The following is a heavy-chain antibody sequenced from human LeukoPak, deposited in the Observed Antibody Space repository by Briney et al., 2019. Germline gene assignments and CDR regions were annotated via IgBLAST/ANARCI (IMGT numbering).Heavy chain of an antibody. CDR2: IYHSGST. Sequence: SETLSLTCAVSGGSISSSNWWSWVRPPPGKGVGWSGEIYHSGSTNYNPSLKSRVTISVDTSKNQFSLKLSSVTAADTAVYYCARRYYDILTGLSGAFDIWGQGTMVTVS. CDR3: ARRYYDILTGLSGAFDI. V-gene: IGHV4-4*02. CDR1: GGSISSSNW. J-gene: IGHJ3*02. D-gene: IGHD3-9*01.